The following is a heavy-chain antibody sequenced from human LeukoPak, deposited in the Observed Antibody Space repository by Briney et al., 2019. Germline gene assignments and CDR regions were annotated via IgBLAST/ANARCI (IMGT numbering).Heavy chain of an antibody. J-gene: IGHJ4*02. Sequence: GGSLRLSCAASGFTFSSYAMTWVRQAPGKGLEWVANIRPDRSEKYYADSVRGRCTISRDNTRNTLDLQMNSLRPEDTAVYYCARENYFSFEYWGQGALVTVSS. CDR2: IRPDRSEK. CDR3: ARENYFSFEY. D-gene: IGHD3-16*01. CDR1: GFTFSSYA. V-gene: IGHV3-7*03.